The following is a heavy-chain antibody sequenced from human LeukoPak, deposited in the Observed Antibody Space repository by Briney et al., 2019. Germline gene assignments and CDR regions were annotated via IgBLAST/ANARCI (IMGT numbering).Heavy chain of an antibody. J-gene: IGHJ6*04. D-gene: IGHD6-13*01. CDR3: ARDAAAGAYYYYGMDV. CDR1: GFTFSSYA. Sequence: PGGSLRLSCAASGFTFSSYAMHWVRQAPGKGLEWVAVISYDGSNKYYADSVKGRFTISRDNSKNTLYLQMNSLRAEDTAVYYCARDAAAGAYYYYGMDVWGKGTTVTASS. CDR2: ISYDGSNK. V-gene: IGHV3-30*04.